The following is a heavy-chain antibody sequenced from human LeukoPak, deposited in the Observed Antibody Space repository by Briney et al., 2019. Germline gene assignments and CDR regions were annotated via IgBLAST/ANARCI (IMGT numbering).Heavy chain of an antibody. Sequence: GGSLRLSCAASGFTFSSYAMSWVRQAPGKGLEWVSAISGSGGSTYYADSVKGQFTISRDNSKNTLYLQMNSLRAEDTAVYYCAKDYRGYSYGFTFDYWGQGTLVTVSS. CDR3: AKDYRGYSYGFTFDY. CDR2: ISGSGGST. V-gene: IGHV3-23*01. CDR1: GFTFSSYA. J-gene: IGHJ4*02. D-gene: IGHD5-18*01.